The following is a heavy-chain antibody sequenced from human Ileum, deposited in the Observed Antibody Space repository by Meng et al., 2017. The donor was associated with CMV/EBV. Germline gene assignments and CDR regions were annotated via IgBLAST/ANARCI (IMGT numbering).Heavy chain of an antibody. D-gene: IGHD2-15*01. J-gene: IGHJ4*02. V-gene: IGHV2-5*01. CDR1: GFSLSTSGAG. CDR2: IYWNDDK. CDR3: AHKKKTLLAN. Sequence: SGATLANPTQIFTLTCPFSGFSLSTSGAGVGWISQPRGKALEWLALIYWNDDKRYNTSLKSRLTITKDTSNNQVVRTMTNMDPVNTATYYCAHKKKTLLANWGQGTLVTVSS.